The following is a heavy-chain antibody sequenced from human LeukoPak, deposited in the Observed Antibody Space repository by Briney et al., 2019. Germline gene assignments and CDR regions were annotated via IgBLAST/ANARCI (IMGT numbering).Heavy chain of an antibody. J-gene: IGHJ6*03. CDR2: IIPIFGTA. V-gene: IGHV1-69*05. CDR3: ARSTIAAAGTAYYYMDV. CDR1: GGTFSSYA. Sequence: ASVKVSCKASGGTFSSYAISWVRQAPGQGLEWMGGIIPIFGTANYAQKFQGRVTITTDESTSTAYMELSSLRSEDTAAYYCARSTIAAAGTAYYYMDVWGKGTTVTVSS. D-gene: IGHD6-13*01.